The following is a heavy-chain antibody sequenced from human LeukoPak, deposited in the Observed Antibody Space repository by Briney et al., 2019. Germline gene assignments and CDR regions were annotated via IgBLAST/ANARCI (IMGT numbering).Heavy chain of an antibody. CDR3: ARQLGERTFNWNDFDY. CDR2: IYPGDSDI. J-gene: IGHJ4*02. CDR1: GYSFTTYC. Sequence: GESLKISCKGFGYSFTTYCIGWVRQMPGKGLEWMGIIYPGDSDIRYSPSFQGQVTISADKSISTAYLQWSSLKASDTATYFCARQLGERTFNWNDFDYWGQGTLVSVSS. D-gene: IGHD1-20*01. V-gene: IGHV5-51*01.